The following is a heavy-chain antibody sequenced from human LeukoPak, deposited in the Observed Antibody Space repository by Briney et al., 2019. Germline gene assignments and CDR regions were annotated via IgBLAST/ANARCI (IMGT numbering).Heavy chain of an antibody. D-gene: IGHD3-10*01. Sequence: ASVKVSCKTSGYTFTSYDINWVRQATGQGLEWMGWMNPNSGNTGYAQKFQGRVSMTRSTSITTAYMELSSLRFEDTAVYYCARESGFYASGSRYWGQGTLVTVSS. J-gene: IGHJ4*02. CDR2: MNPNSGNT. CDR3: ARESGFYASGSRY. V-gene: IGHV1-8*01. CDR1: GYTFTSYD.